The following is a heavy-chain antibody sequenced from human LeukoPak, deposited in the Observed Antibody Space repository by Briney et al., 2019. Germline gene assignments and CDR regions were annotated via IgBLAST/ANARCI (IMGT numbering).Heavy chain of an antibody. V-gene: IGHV4-4*02. CDR3: VTYYFDSSGPKKNY. J-gene: IGHJ4*02. CDR1: GGSISTNNW. CDR2: IYHNGNT. Sequence: SETLSLTCAVSGGSISTNNWWHWVRQSPGKGLEWIGEIYHNGNTNYNPSLKSRVTISVDTSKKQFSLKLSSVTAADTAVYYCVTYYFDSSGPKKNYWGQGTLVTVSS. D-gene: IGHD3-22*01.